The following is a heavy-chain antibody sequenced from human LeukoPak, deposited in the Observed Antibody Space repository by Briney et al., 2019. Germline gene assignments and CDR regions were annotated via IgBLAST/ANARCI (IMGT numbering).Heavy chain of an antibody. D-gene: IGHD5-12*01. CDR2: ISYDGSNK. J-gene: IGHJ6*03. V-gene: IGHV3-30*01. Sequence: GGSLRLSCAASGFTFSSYTMNWVRQAPGKGLEWVSVISYDGSNKYYADSVKGRFTISRDNSKNTLYLQMNSLRAEDTAVYYCARAEYSGYDWWSNYYYYYYMDVWGKGTTVTVSS. CDR3: ARAEYSGYDWWSNYYYYYYMDV. CDR1: GFTFSSYT.